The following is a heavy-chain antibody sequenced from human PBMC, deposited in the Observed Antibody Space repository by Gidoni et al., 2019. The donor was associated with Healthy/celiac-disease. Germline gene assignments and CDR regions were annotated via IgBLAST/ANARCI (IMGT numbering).Heavy chain of an antibody. CDR2: ISGSGGST. J-gene: IGHJ4*02. CDR3: AKDREYYPMIQGY. V-gene: IGHV3-23*01. CDR1: GFTFSSYA. D-gene: IGHD3-10*01. Sequence: EVQLLESGGGLVQTGGSLRLSCAASGFTFSSYAMSWVRQAPGKGLEWVSAISGSGGSTYYADSVKGRFSISRDNSKSTLYLQMNSLRAEDTAVYYCAKDREYYPMIQGYWGQGTLVTVSS.